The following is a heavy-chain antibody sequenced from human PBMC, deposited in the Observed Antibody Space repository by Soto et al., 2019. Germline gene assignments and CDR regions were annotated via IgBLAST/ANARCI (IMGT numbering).Heavy chain of an antibody. CDR3: ARLAYYYDSSGYYYYFDY. D-gene: IGHD3-22*01. V-gene: IGHV1-18*01. J-gene: IGHJ4*02. CDR2: ISAYNGNT. CDR1: GYTFTSYG. Sequence: GASVKVSCKASGYTFTSYGISWVRQAPGQGLEWMGWISAYNGNTNYAQKLQGRVTMTTDTSTSTAYMELRSLRSDDTAVYYCARLAYYYDSSGYYYYFDYWGQGTLVTVSS.